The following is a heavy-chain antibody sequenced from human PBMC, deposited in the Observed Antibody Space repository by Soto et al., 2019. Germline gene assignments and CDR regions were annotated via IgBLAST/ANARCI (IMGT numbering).Heavy chain of an antibody. CDR3: ARDEEVRGVMAYFDY. D-gene: IGHD3-10*01. CDR2: INSDGSST. V-gene: IGHV3-74*01. J-gene: IGHJ4*02. Sequence: EVQLVESGGGLVQPGGSLRLSCAASGFTFSSYWMHWVRQAPGKGLVWVSRINSDGSSTSYADSVKGRFTISRDNAKNTLYLQMNSLRAEDTAVYYCARDEEVRGVMAYFDYWGQGPLVTVSS. CDR1: GFTFSSYW.